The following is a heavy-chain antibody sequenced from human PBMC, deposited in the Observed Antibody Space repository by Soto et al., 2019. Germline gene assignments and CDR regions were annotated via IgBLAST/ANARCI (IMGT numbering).Heavy chain of an antibody. Sequence: ASVKVSCKASGYTFTGYYMHWVRQAPGQGLEWMGWINPNSGGTNYAQKFQGRVTMTRDTSISTAYMELSRLRSDDTAVYYCARRLVVVGRGAFDIWGQVTMVTVSS. CDR2: INPNSGGT. D-gene: IGHD2-15*01. V-gene: IGHV1-2*02. CDR3: ARRLVVVGRGAFDI. CDR1: GYTFTGYY. J-gene: IGHJ3*02.